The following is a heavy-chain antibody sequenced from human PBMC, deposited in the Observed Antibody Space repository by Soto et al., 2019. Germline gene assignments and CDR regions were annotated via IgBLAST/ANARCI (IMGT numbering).Heavy chain of an antibody. J-gene: IGHJ6*02. Sequence: ASVKVSCKASGYRFTSYGIGWVRQAPGQGLEWMGWINAYNDNTNYAQNLQGRVTLTTDTSTSTAYMELRSLRSNDSVVYYCAMVDVYVTPSPQDVWGQGTTVTVSS. CDR2: INAYNDNT. D-gene: IGHD3-16*01. CDR1: GYRFTSYG. CDR3: AMVDVYVTPSPQDV. V-gene: IGHV1-18*01.